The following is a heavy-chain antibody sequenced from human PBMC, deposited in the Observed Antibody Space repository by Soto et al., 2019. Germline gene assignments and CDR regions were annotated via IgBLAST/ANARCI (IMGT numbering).Heavy chain of an antibody. J-gene: IGHJ6*02. CDR3: ARAACSSTSCYNYYADGMDV. CDR1: GYTFTTYS. V-gene: IGHV1-3*01. Sequence: QVQLVQSGPEMKKPGASVKLSCKASGYTFTTYSMHWVRQAPGQRLEWMGWIHAGNGNTEHSQKFQGRVNITRDTSASTAYLELGSLRSEDTDVYYCARAACSSTSCYNYYADGMDVWGQGTAVTVS. D-gene: IGHD2-2*01. CDR2: IHAGNGNT.